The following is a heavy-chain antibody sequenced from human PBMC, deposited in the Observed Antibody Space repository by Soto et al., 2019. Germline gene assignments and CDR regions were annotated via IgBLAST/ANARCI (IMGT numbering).Heavy chain of an antibody. V-gene: IGHV4-39*01. D-gene: IGHD6-19*01. J-gene: IGHJ4*02. Sequence: SETVSLTCTVSGGSISSSSYYWGWIRQPPGKGLEWIGSIYYSGSTYYNPSLKSRVTISVDTSKNQFSLKLSSVTAADTAVYYCIAVAEAFHAYWGQGTLVTVSS. CDR2: IYYSGST. CDR3: IAVAEAFHAY. CDR1: GGSISSSSYY.